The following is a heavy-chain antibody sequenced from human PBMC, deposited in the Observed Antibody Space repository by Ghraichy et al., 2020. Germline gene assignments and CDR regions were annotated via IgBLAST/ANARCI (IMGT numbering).Heavy chain of an antibody. D-gene: IGHD3-3*01. CDR3: ARDYDFWCVYDY. Sequence: GGSLRLSCAASGFTFSSYAMHWVRQAPGKGLEYVSAISSNGGSTYYANSVKGRFTISRDNSKNTLYLQMSSLRAEDMAVYYCARDYDFWCVYDYWSPGNRVIVTP. V-gene: IGHV3-64*01. CDR2: ISSNGGST. J-gene: IGHJ4*02. CDR1: GFTFSSYA.